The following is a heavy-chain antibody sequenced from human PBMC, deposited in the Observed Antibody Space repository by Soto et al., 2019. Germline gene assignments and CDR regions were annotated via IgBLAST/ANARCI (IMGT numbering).Heavy chain of an antibody. CDR1: GFTFRDYS. J-gene: IGHJ4*02. CDR3: AKDRRSGNPQFDY. D-gene: IGHD1-26*01. Sequence: GGSLRLSCAASGFTFRDYSMSWVRQAPGKGLEWVSHISGGSKSIYYADSVKGRFTISRDNSKNTMYLQMNSLRAEDTALYYCAKDRRSGNPQFDYWGQGTLVTVSS. V-gene: IGHV3-23*01. CDR2: ISGGSKSI.